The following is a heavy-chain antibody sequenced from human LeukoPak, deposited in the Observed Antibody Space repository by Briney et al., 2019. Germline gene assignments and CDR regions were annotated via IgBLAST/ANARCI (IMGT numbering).Heavy chain of an antibody. CDR1: GFTFSDYY. V-gene: IGHV3-11*01. CDR3: ARDRGSYFRAFDI. Sequence: GGSLRLSCAASGFTFSDYYMTWIRQAPGKGLEWVSYISSSGTTIYYADSVKGRFTIPRDNAKNSLYLQMNSLRAEDTAVYYCARDRGSYFRAFDIWGQGTMVTVSS. CDR2: ISSSGTTI. D-gene: IGHD1-26*01. J-gene: IGHJ3*02.